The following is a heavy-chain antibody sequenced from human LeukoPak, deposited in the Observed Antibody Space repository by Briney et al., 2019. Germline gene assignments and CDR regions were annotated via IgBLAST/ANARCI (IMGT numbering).Heavy chain of an antibody. CDR3: ARAHRYSYGLDAFDI. D-gene: IGHD5-18*01. J-gene: IGHJ3*02. Sequence: GGSLRLSCAASGFTFSSYDMHRVRQATGKGLEWVSAIGTAGDTYYPGSVKGRFTISRENAKNSLYLQMNSLRAGDTAVYYCARAHRYSYGLDAFDIWGQGTMVTVSS. V-gene: IGHV3-13*01. CDR2: IGTAGDT. CDR1: GFTFSSYD.